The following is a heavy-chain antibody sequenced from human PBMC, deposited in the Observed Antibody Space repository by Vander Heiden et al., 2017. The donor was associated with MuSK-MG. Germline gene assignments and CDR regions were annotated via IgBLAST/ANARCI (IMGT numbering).Heavy chain of an antibody. CDR2: INQDGRQK. V-gene: IGHV3-7*01. J-gene: IGHJ4*02. CDR1: GFTFSSCW. Sequence: EVQLVESGGGLVQPGGSLRLSCAASGFTFSSCWIHWVRQAPGKGLELVANINQDGRQKYFLDSVKGRFTIPRDNAKNSLYLQMNSLRVEDTAVYYCARAIGAVTSYWGQGTLVTVSS. D-gene: IGHD5-12*01. CDR3: ARAIGAVTSY.